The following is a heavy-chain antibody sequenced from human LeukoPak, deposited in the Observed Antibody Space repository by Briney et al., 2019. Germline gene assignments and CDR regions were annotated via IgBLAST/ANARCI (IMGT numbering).Heavy chain of an antibody. CDR2: IYYSGST. V-gene: IGHV4-59*08. J-gene: IGHJ5*02. D-gene: IGHD6-13*01. Sequence: SETLSLTCTVSCGSISSYYWSWIRQPPGKGLEWIGYIYYSGSTNYNPSLKSRVTISVDTSKNQFSLKLSSVTAADTAVYYCARHEAAGRYNWFDPWGQGTLVTVSS. CDR1: CGSISSYY. CDR3: ARHEAAGRYNWFDP.